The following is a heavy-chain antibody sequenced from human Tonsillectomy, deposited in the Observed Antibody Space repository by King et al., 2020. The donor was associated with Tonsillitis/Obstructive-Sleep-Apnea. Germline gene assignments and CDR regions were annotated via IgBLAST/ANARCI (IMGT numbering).Heavy chain of an antibody. J-gene: IGHJ5*02. V-gene: IGHV4-34*01. CDR1: GGSFSGYY. D-gene: IGHD2-2*01. CDR2: INHSGST. CDR3: ARGSVVVVPAAIVWWFDP. Sequence: VRLQQWGAGLLKPSETLSLTCAVYGGSFSGYYWSWIRQPPGKGLEWIGEINHSGSTNYNPSLKSRVTISVDTSKNQFSLKLTSVTAADTAVYYCARGSVVVVPAAIVWWFDPWGQGTLVTVSS.